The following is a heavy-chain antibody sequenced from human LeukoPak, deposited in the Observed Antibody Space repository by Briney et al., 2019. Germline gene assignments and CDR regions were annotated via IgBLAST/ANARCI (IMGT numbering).Heavy chain of an antibody. Sequence: GGSLRLSCAASGITFKDFAMSWLRQAPGKGLEWVSTIYNDGSRTGSPDSVKGRFTISRDNSKDTFFLQMNSLRAEDTAIYFCAREYYGYFDYWGQGTLVTVSS. CDR1: GITFKDFA. J-gene: IGHJ4*03. V-gene: IGHV3-23*01. D-gene: IGHD3-16*01. CDR3: AREYYGYFDY. CDR2: IYNDGSRT.